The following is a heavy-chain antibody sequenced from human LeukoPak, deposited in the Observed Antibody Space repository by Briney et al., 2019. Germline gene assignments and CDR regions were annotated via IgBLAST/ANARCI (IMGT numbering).Heavy chain of an antibody. CDR1: GGSISSGDYY. D-gene: IGHD5-12*01. Sequence: PSQTLSLNCTVSGGSISSGDYYLSWIRQPAGRGLEWIGHISPSGSTSHNPSLKSRVTISVDTSKNQFSLKLSSVTAADTAVYFCARHIVTTKGYYYFYMGVWGKGTRVTVSS. CDR2: ISPSGST. CDR3: ARHIVTTKGYYYFYMGV. J-gene: IGHJ6*03. V-gene: IGHV4-61*09.